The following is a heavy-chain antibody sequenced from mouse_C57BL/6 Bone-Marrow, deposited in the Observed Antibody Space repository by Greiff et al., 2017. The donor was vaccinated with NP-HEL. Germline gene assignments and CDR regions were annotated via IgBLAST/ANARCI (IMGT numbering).Heavy chain of an antibody. CDR3: ARWGYYFAY. Sequence: QVQLKESGAELARPGASVKMSCKASGYTFTSYTMHWVKQRPGQGLEWIGYINPSSGYTKYNQKFKDKATLTADKSSSTAYMQLSSLTSEDSAVYYCARWGYYFAYWGQGTLVTVSA. CDR1: GYTFTSYT. D-gene: IGHD1-1*01. J-gene: IGHJ3*01. V-gene: IGHV1-4*01. CDR2: INPSSGYT.